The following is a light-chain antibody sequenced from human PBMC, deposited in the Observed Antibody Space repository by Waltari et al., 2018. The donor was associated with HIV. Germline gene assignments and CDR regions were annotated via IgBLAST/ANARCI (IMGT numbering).Light chain of an antibody. V-gene: IGLV3-1*01. CDR1: KLGNKY. CDR3: QAWDSTTVG. Sequence: SYDVTQPLSVSVSPGQTATITCSGDKLGNKYTSWYQQKAGQSPVLVIYQDTQRPSDSPERVSGANAGHTATLTMSGTQRIEEADYYWQAWDSTTVGFGGGTKLTVL. CDR2: QDT. J-gene: IGLJ2*01.